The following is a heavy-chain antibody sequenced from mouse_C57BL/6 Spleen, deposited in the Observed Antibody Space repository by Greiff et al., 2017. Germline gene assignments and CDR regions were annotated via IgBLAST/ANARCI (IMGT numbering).Heavy chain of an antibody. V-gene: IGHV1-15*01. CDR2: IDPETGGT. D-gene: IGHD1-1*01. CDR1: GYTFTDYE. Sequence: QVQLQQSGAELVRPGASVTLSCKASGYTFTDYEMHWVKQTPVHGLEWIGAIDPETGGTAYNQKFKGKAILTADKSSSTAYMELRSLTSEDSAVYYCTIGITTVVATENWDGDYWGQGTTLTVSS. J-gene: IGHJ2*01. CDR3: TIGITTVVATENWDGDY.